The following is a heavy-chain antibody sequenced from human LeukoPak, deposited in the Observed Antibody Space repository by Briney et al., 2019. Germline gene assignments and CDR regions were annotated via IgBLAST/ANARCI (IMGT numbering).Heavy chain of an antibody. V-gene: IGHV3-30*03. J-gene: IGHJ3*02. CDR1: GFTVSSHY. CDR3: ARVGLLWFGELYGAFDI. D-gene: IGHD3-10*01. Sequence: GGSLRLSCAASGFTVSSHYMTWVRQAPGKGLEWVAVISYDGSNKYYADSVKGRFTISRDNSKNTLYLQMNSLRAEDTAVYYCARVGLLWFGELYGAFDIWGQGTMVTVSS. CDR2: ISYDGSNK.